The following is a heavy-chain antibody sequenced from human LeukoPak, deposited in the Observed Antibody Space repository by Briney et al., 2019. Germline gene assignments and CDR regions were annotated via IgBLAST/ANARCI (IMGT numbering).Heavy chain of an antibody. CDR2: IWYDGSNE. V-gene: IGHV3-33*06. Sequence: GRSLRLSCAASGFTFSSYGMHWVRQAPGKGLEWVAVIWYDGSNEYYADSVMGRFTVSRDNSKNTLYLQMNSLSAEDTAVYYCAKETGGIEGSYNWFDPWGQGTLVTVSS. J-gene: IGHJ5*02. D-gene: IGHD3-10*01. CDR3: AKETGGIEGSYNWFDP. CDR1: GFTFSSYG.